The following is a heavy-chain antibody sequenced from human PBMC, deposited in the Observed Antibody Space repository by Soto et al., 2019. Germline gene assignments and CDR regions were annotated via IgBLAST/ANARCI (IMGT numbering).Heavy chain of an antibody. CDR3: AREMEGHCSSTSCYTGGMDV. D-gene: IGHD2-2*02. J-gene: IGHJ6*02. Sequence: EVQLVESGGGLVQPGGSLRLSCAASGFTFSSYEMNWVRQAPGKGLEWVSYISSSGSTIYYADSVKGRFTISRDNAKNSLYLQMNSLRAEDTAVYYCAREMEGHCSSTSCYTGGMDVWGQGTTVTVSS. V-gene: IGHV3-48*03. CDR1: GFTFSSYE. CDR2: ISSSGSTI.